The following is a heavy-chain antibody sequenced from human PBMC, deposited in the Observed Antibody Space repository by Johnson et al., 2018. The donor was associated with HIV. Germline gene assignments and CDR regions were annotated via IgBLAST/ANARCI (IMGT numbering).Heavy chain of an antibody. Sequence: VQLVESGGGVVRPGGSLRLSCAASGFTFDDYGMSWVRQAPGKGLEWVSGINWTGGSTGSADSVQGLFTISRDNAKNSLYLQMNSLRAEDTALYYCARDSVSLRGAFDIWGQGTMVTVSS. CDR1: GFTFDDYG. CDR2: INWTGGST. J-gene: IGHJ3*02. D-gene: IGHD3-16*01. CDR3: ARDSVSLRGAFDI. V-gene: IGHV3-20*04.